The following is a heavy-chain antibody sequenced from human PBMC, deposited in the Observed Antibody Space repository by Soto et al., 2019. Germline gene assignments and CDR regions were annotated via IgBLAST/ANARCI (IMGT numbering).Heavy chain of an antibody. J-gene: IGHJ6*02. CDR3: ARGVRGHYGKDV. Sequence: EVQLVESGGGLVQPGGSLRLSCAASGFTFSNYWMHWVRQAPGKGLMWVSRISSDGSTTYYADSGKGRFTISRDNAKNTLYLQTNRLRVEGTALYYCARGVRGHYGKDVWGQGPTVTVSS. V-gene: IGHV3-74*01. CDR2: ISSDGSTT. D-gene: IGHD3-10*01. CDR1: GFTFSNYW.